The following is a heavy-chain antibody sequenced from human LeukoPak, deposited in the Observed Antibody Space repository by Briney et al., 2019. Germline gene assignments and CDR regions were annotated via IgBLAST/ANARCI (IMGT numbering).Heavy chain of an antibody. V-gene: IGHV1-24*01. D-gene: IGHD3-10*01. CDR2: FDPEDGET. Sequence: GASVKVSCKVSGYTLTELSMHWVRQAPGKGLEWMGGFDPEDGETIYAQKFQGRVTMTEDTSTDTAYMEPSSLRSEDTAVYYCATSPPLYGSGSYFGYWGQGTLVTVSS. J-gene: IGHJ4*02. CDR1: GYTLTELS. CDR3: ATSPPLYGSGSYFGY.